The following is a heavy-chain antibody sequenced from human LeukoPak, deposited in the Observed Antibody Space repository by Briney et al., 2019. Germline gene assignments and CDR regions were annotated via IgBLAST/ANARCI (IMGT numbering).Heavy chain of an antibody. CDR1: GFTLSNFG. CDR2: IRYDGSDE. Sequence: PGGSLRLSCVASGFTLSNFGMQWVRQTPAKGLEWVAFIRYDGSDEYYADSVKGRFTISRDNSRNTLSLQMNSLRPEDTGVYYCTKDFGGYDTPRAFDIWGQGTMVTVSS. D-gene: IGHD3-9*01. V-gene: IGHV3-30*02. J-gene: IGHJ3*02. CDR3: TKDFGGYDTPRAFDI.